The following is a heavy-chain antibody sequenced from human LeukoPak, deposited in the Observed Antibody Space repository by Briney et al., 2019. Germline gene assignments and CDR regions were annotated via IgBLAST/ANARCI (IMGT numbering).Heavy chain of an antibody. V-gene: IGHV3-30*18. CDR3: AKDRVPKYSSSSIGYYYGMDV. CDR2: IPYDGSNK. J-gene: IGHJ6*02. CDR1: GFTFSSYG. D-gene: IGHD6-6*01. Sequence: GGSLRLSCAASGFTFSSYGMHWVRQAPGKGLEWVAVIPYDGSNKYYADSVKGRFTISRDNSKNTLYLQMNSLRAEDTAVYYCAKDRVPKYSSSSIGYYYGMDVWGQGTTVTVSS.